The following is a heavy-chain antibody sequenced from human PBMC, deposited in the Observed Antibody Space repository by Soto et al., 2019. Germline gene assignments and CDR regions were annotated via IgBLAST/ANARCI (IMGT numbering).Heavy chain of an antibody. Sequence: SETVSLTCTVSGGSISSSSYYWGWIRQPPGKGLEWIGSIYYSGSTYYNPSLKSRVTISVDTSKNQFSLKLSSVTAADTAVYYCITVVPAAMMGIDYWGQGTLVTVSS. D-gene: IGHD2-2*01. CDR2: IYYSGST. V-gene: IGHV4-39*01. CDR1: GGSISSSSYY. CDR3: ITVVPAAMMGIDY. J-gene: IGHJ4*02.